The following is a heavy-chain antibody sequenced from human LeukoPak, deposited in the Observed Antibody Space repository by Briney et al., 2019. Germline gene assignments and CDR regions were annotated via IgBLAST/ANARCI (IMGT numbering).Heavy chain of an antibody. CDR2: ISSTSI. Sequence: GSLRLSCAASGFTFSSYSMSWVRQAPGKGLEWVSYISSTSIFNADSVKGRFTISRDNDKNSLYLQMSSLRDEDTAVYYCARLRAGYYFDYWGQGTLLTVSS. J-gene: IGHJ4*02. V-gene: IGHV3-48*02. CDR3: ARLRAGYYFDY. D-gene: IGHD1-14*01. CDR1: GFTFSSYS.